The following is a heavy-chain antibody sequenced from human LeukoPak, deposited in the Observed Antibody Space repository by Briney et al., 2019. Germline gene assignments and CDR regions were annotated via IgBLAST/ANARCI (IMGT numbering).Heavy chain of an antibody. CDR3: ARVLNYYDSSGYYFSY. Sequence: PGRSLRLSCAASGFTFSYYTMHWVRQAPGKGLEWVAVISYDGSNEYYADSVKGRFTISRDNSKNTLYLQMNSLRVEDTAVYYCARVLNYYDSSGYYFSYWGQEPWSPSPQ. V-gene: IGHV3-30-3*01. CDR2: ISYDGSNE. D-gene: IGHD3-22*01. CDR1: GFTFSYYT. J-gene: IGHJ4*01.